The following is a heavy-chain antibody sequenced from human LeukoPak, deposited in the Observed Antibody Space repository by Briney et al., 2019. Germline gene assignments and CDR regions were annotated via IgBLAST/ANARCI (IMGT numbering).Heavy chain of an antibody. V-gene: IGHV3-21*01. D-gene: IGHD5-12*01. J-gene: IGHJ6*04. Sequence: GGSLRLSCAVSGFTFSSYSMNWVRQAPGKGLEWVSSISSSSSYIYYADSVKGRFTISRDNAKNSLYLQMNSLRAEDTAVYYCARSQYSGYDSDYYYGMDVWGKGTTVTVSS. CDR3: ARSQYSGYDSDYYYGMDV. CDR2: ISSSSSYI. CDR1: GFTFSSYS.